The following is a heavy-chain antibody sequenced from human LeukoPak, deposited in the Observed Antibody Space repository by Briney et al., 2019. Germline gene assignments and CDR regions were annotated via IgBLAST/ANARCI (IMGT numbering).Heavy chain of an antibody. D-gene: IGHD3-22*01. CDR3: ARARDNYDRSGFSALDY. CDR1: GFTFSSYG. J-gene: IGHJ4*02. Sequence: QPGRSLRLSCAASGFTFSSYGMHWVRQAPGKGLEWVAVMWYDGSNKNYADSLKGRFTISRDNSKNTLYLQMDSLRAEDTAVYYCARARDNYDRSGFSALDYWGQGTLVTVSS. V-gene: IGHV3-33*01. CDR2: MWYDGSNK.